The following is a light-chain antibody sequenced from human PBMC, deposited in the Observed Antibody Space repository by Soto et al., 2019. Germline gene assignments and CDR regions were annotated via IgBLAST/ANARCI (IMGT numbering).Light chain of an antibody. Sequence: DIQMTQSPSSLSASVGDAVTITCRAGHSIGTYLSWYQVKPGKPPRLLIYAASSLQTGVPSRFSGSGSGTEFTLTITGRQPEEFATYSCQQSYNAPPTVGQGTRVQLE. V-gene: IGKV1-39*01. CDR1: HSIGTY. CDR3: QQSYNAPPT. CDR2: AAS. J-gene: IGKJ1*01.